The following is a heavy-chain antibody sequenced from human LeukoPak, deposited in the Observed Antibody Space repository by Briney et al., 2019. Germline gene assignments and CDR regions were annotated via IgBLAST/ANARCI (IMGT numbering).Heavy chain of an antibody. V-gene: IGHV4-39*07. Sequence: SETLSLTCTVSGGSITSTSYYWGWLRQPPGKGLEWIGDIYYSGSTSGTTYYNPSLKSRVTISVDTSKNQFSLKLSSVTAADTAVYYCARDTSYSSSSRAFDIWGQGTMVTVSS. D-gene: IGHD6-6*01. CDR3: ARDTSYSSSSRAFDI. CDR2: IYYSGST. CDR1: GGSITSTSYY. J-gene: IGHJ3*02.